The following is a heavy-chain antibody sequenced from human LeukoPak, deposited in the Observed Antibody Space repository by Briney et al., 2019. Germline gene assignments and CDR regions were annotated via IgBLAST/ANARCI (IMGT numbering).Heavy chain of an antibody. CDR1: GGTFSSYT. CDR3: ARGGVAAAGTYFQH. J-gene: IGHJ1*01. D-gene: IGHD6-13*01. CDR2: IIPILGIA. Sequence: ASVQVSCKASGGTFSSYTISWVRQAPGQGLEWMGRIIPILGIANYAQKFQGRVTITADKSTSTAYMELSSLRSEDTAVYYCARGGVAAAGTYFQHWGQGTLVTVSS. V-gene: IGHV1-69*02.